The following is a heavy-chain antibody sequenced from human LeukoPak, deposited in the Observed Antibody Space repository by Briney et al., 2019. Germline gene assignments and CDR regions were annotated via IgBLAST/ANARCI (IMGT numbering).Heavy chain of an antibody. CDR2: IYHSGST. J-gene: IGHJ6*02. V-gene: IGHV4-4*02. Sequence: SGTLSLTCAVSGDSISTNHWWSWVRQPPGKGLEWIGEIYHSGSTNYNPALKSRVTISVDKSKNQFSLKMISVTAADTAVYYCARAVKTGTTGYGMDVWGQGTTVTVSS. CDR3: ARAVKTGTTGYGMDV. D-gene: IGHD1-7*01. CDR1: GDSISTNHW.